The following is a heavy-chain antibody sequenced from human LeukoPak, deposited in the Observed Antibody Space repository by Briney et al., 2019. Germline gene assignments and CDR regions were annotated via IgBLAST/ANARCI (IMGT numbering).Heavy chain of an antibody. V-gene: IGHV3-21*01. CDR3: ARGYRTIDY. Sequence: GGSLRLSCAASGFTFSSYSMNWVRQAPGKGLECVSSTTSTSYIYYADSVKGRFTISRDNAKNSLYLQMNSLRAEDTAVYYCARGYRTIDYWGQGTLVTVSS. CDR1: GFTFSSYS. D-gene: IGHD2-2*01. CDR2: TTSTSYI. J-gene: IGHJ4*02.